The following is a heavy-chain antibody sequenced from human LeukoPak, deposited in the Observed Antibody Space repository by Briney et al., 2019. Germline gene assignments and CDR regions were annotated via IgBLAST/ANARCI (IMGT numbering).Heavy chain of an antibody. J-gene: IGHJ4*02. V-gene: IGHV4-39*02. D-gene: IGHD4-17*01. CDR3: ARISGMTTVRNFDY. CDR2: TYYSGST. Sequence: SETLSLTCAVYGGSFSGYYWGWIRQPPGKGLEWIGSTYYSGSTSYNPTLKSRVTISVDTSKNHFSLKLSSVTAADTAVYYCARISGMTTVRNFDYWGQGTLVTVSS. CDR1: GGSFSGYY.